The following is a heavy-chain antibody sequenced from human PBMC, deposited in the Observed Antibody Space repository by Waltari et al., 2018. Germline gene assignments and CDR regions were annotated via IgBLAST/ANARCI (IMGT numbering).Heavy chain of an antibody. D-gene: IGHD6-19*01. CDR3: ALGWYAFVGAFDI. CDR2: IYYSGIT. V-gene: IGHV4-31*03. CDR1: GGSISSGGYY. Sequence: QVQLQESGPGLVKPSQTLSLTCTVSGGSISSGGYYWSWIRQHPGKGLEWMGYIYYSGITYYNPSLKSRVTISVDTSKNQFSLKLSSVTAADTAVYYCALGWYAFVGAFDIWGQGTMVTVSS. J-gene: IGHJ3*02.